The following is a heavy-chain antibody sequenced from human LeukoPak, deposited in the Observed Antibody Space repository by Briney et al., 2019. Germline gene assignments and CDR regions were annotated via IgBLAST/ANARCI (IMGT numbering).Heavy chain of an antibody. D-gene: IGHD3-22*01. CDR3: AKDLQSITMIVVVMGDY. CDR1: GFTFSSYA. V-gene: IGHV3-23*01. CDR2: ISGSGSST. J-gene: IGHJ4*02. Sequence: GGSLRLSCAASGFTFSSYAMSWVRQAPGKGLEWVSAISGSGSSTYYADSVKGRFTISRDNSKNTLYLQMNSLRAEDTAVYYCAKDLQSITMIVVVMGDYWGQGTLVTVSS.